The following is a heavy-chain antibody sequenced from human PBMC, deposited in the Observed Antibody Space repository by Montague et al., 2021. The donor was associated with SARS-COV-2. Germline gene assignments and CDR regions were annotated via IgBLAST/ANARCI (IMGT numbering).Heavy chain of an antibody. CDR1: GFTLNNYE. V-gene: IGHV3-48*03. J-gene: IGHJ4*02. Sequence: SLSLSFAASGFTLNNYEMNWVRQAPGKGLEWVSYISETGTTIYYADSVRGRFTISRDSAKNSVSLQMNSLRADDTAVYYRAREIEGYTQGFDYWGQGTLVTVSS. CDR3: AREIEGYTQGFDY. D-gene: IGHD5-18*01. CDR2: ISETGTTI.